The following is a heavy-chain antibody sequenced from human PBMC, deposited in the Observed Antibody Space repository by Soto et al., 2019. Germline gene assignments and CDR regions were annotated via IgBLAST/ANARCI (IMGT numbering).Heavy chain of an antibody. CDR3: AKGMDVLRFSGGDY. Sequence: GGSLRLSCAASGFTFSSYAMSWVRQAPGKGLEWVSAISGSGGSTYYADSVKGRFTISRDNSKNTLYLQMNSLRAEDTAVYYCAKGMDVLRFSGGDYWGQGTLVTVSS. V-gene: IGHV3-23*01. D-gene: IGHD3-3*01. CDR2: ISGSGGST. CDR1: GFTFSSYA. J-gene: IGHJ4*02.